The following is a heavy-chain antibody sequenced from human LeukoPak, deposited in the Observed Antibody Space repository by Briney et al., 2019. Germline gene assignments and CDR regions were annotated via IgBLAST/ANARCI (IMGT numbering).Heavy chain of an antibody. J-gene: IGHJ4*02. V-gene: IGHV3-30*18. CDR2: ISYDGSNK. D-gene: IGHD3-10*01. CDR1: GFTFSGYT. Sequence: PGGSLRLSCEASGFTFSGYTMNWVRQAPGKGLEWVAVISYDGSNKYYADSVKGRFTISRDNSKNTLYLQMNSLRAEDTAVYYCAKGSGSYYPYSWVFDYWGQGTLVTVSS. CDR3: AKGSGSYYPYSWVFDY.